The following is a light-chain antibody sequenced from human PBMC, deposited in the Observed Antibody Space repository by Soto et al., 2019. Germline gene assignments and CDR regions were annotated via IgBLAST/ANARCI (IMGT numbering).Light chain of an antibody. Sequence: DVVMTQSPLSLPVTLGQPASISCRSSQSLVSSDGKTYLHWFQQRPGQSPRRLIYRVSNRDSGVPDRFSGSGSGTDFTLEISRVEADDVGVYYCMQGRHWPPGYTFGQGTKLEIK. CDR2: RVS. CDR3: MQGRHWPPGYT. CDR1: QSLVSSDGKTY. J-gene: IGKJ2*01. V-gene: IGKV2-30*01.